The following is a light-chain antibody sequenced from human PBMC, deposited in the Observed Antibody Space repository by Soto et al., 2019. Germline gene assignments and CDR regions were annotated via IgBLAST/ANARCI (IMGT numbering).Light chain of an antibody. CDR3: SSYTSSSTLNV. Sequence: QSALTQPASVSGSPGQSITISCTGTSSDVGGYNYVSWYQHHPGEAPKLMIYDVSNRPSGVSNRFSGSKSGNTASLTISGLQAEDEADYYCSSYTSSSTLNVFGTGTKLTVL. V-gene: IGLV2-14*03. J-gene: IGLJ1*01. CDR1: SSDVGGYNY. CDR2: DVS.